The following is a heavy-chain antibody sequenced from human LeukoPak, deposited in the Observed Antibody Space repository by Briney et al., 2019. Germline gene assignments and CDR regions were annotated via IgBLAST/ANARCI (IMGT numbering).Heavy chain of an antibody. J-gene: IGHJ4*02. V-gene: IGHV4-39*01. D-gene: IGHD3-9*01. Sequence: SETLSLTCTVSGGSISSSSYYWGWIRQPPGKGLEWIGSIYYSGSTYYNPSLKSRVTISVDTSKNQFSLKLSSVTAADTAVYYCARHAFDWSTGYWGQGTLVTVSS. CDR2: IYYSGST. CDR1: GGSISSSSYY. CDR3: ARHAFDWSTGY.